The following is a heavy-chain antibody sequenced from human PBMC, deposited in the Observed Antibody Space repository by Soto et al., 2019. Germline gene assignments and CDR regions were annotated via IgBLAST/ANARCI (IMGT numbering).Heavy chain of an antibody. J-gene: IGHJ5*02. V-gene: IGHV4-59*01. CDR3: ARDTVLTGMFDL. CDR1: GGSIGSYH. Sequence: QVLLQESGPGQVKPSETLSLTCTVSGGSIGSYHWSWVRQPPGKGLEWIASVYYTGTTNYNPSLRSRVTISIDAPENQISLKLTSVTAADTAFYSCARDTVLTGMFDLWGQGTLVTVSS. D-gene: IGHD4-17*01. CDR2: VYYTGTT.